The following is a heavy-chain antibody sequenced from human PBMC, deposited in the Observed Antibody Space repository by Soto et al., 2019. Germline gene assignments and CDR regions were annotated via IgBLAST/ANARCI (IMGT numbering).Heavy chain of an antibody. Sequence: GGSLRLSCAASGFTFSSYGMHWVRQAPGKGLEWVAVISYDGSNKYYADSVKGRFTISRDNSKNTLYLQMNSLRAEDTAVYYCAKDDDCSGGSCYSSYYYYGMDVWGQGTTVTVSS. D-gene: IGHD2-15*01. V-gene: IGHV3-30*18. CDR3: AKDDDCSGGSCYSSYYYYGMDV. J-gene: IGHJ6*02. CDR2: ISYDGSNK. CDR1: GFTFSSYG.